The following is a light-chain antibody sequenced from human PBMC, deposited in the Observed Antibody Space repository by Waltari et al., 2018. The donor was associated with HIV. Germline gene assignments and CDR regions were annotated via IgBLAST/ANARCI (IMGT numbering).Light chain of an antibody. Sequence: QSVLTQPPSVSGAPGRSVIITCPGNSSNIGAPYDVPWYQQLQGAAPKLLISLTTNRPSAVRDRLSVSKSGTSASLAITGLQAGDEADYYCQSYDSGLRASVFGGGTKLTVL. CDR1: SSNIGAPYD. J-gene: IGLJ3*02. CDR2: LTT. CDR3: QSYDSGLRASV. V-gene: IGLV1-40*01.